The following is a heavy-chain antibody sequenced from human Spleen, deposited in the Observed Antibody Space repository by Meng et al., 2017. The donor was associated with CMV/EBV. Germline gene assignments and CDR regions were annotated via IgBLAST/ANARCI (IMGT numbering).Heavy chain of an antibody. CDR2: IDPSDSDV. Sequence: GESLKISCKASGYIFARPWIGWVRQVPGKGLDWIGFIDPSDSDVRYNPSFRGQVTVSADKSVNTAYLYWSRLKASDTAIYYCVRHSTERQYDYYFAMDVWGQGTPVTVSS. CDR1: GYIFARPW. V-gene: IGHV5-51*01. J-gene: IGHJ6*02. D-gene: IGHD1-1*01. CDR3: VRHSTERQYDYYFAMDV.